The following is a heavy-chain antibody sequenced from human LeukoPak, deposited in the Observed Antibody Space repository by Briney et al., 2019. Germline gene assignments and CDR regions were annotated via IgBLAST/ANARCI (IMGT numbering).Heavy chain of an antibody. CDR3: AKDLRWELRYYFDY. J-gene: IGHJ4*02. D-gene: IGHD1-26*01. CDR1: GLTFSSYG. V-gene: IGHV3-30*18. Sequence: GGSLRLSCAASGLTFSSYGRHWPRQAPGKGLGGGAVISYDGSNEYYADSVKGRFTISRDNSKNTLYLQMNSLRAEDTAVYYCAKDLRWELRYYFDYWGQGTLVTVSS. CDR2: ISYDGSNE.